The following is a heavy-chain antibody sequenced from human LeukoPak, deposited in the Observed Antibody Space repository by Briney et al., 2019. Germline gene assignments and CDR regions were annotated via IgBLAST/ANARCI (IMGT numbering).Heavy chain of an antibody. J-gene: IGHJ4*02. CDR2: ISWNSGSI. D-gene: IGHD6-13*01. Sequence: HPGGSLRLSCAASGFTFDDYAMHWVRQAPGKGLEWASGISWNSGSIGYADSVKGRFTISRDNAKNSLYLQMNSLRAEDTALYYCAKDALPGYSSSWYNYWGQGTLVTVSS. V-gene: IGHV3-9*01. CDR1: GFTFDDYA. CDR3: AKDALPGYSSSWYNY.